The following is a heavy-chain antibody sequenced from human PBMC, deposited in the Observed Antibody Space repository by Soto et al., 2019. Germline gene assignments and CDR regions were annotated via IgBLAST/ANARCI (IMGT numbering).Heavy chain of an antibody. CDR3: ARERPGIPFDY. D-gene: IGHD5-18*01. V-gene: IGHV3-48*02. CDR2: ITTTGGTT. J-gene: IGHJ4*02. CDR1: GFTFDEFG. Sequence: WGSLRLSCAASGFTFDEFGMNWVRQAPGKGLEWVSYITTTGGTTHYADSVEGRFTISRDNAKSSLFLQMNSLRNEDTAVYYCARERPGIPFDYWGQGTLVTVSS.